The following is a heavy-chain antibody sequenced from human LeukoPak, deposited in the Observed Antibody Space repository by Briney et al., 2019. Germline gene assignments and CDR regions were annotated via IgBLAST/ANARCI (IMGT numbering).Heavy chain of an antibody. CDR1: GFTLSSYA. Sequence: GGSLSLSCAVSGFTLSSYAMSWVRQAAGKRLVWVSHIKTDGSSTNYAKSVKGRFTISRDNDKNTVYLQMNSLRAEDTAVYYCARDYVSGSFGPWGQGTLVTVSS. CDR2: IKTDGSST. J-gene: IGHJ5*02. V-gene: IGHV3-74*01. D-gene: IGHD3-10*01. CDR3: ARDYVSGSFGP.